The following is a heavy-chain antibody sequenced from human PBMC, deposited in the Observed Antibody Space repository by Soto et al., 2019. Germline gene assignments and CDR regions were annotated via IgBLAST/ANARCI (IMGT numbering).Heavy chain of an antibody. J-gene: IGHJ5*02. Sequence: SETLSLTCTVSGGSISSTSYYWGWIRQPPGKGLEWIGSIYYSGSTYYNPSLKSRVTISVDTSKNQFSLKLSSVTAADTAVYYCVRMVRGDNWFDPWGQGTLVTVSS. D-gene: IGHD3-10*01. V-gene: IGHV4-39*01. CDR1: GGSISSTSYY. CDR3: VRMVRGDNWFDP. CDR2: IYYSGST.